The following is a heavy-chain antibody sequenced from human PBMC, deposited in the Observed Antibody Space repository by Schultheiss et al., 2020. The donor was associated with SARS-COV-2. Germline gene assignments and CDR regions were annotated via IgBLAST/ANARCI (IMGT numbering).Heavy chain of an antibody. J-gene: IGHJ2*01. V-gene: IGHV4-34*01. D-gene: IGHD6-19*01. CDR2: INHSGST. Sequence: SETLSLTCAVYGGSFSGYYWSWIRQPPGKGLEWIGEINHSGSTNYNPSLKSRVTISVDTSKNQFSLKLSSVTAADTAVYYCASIPTGAVAGTSRWYFDLWGRGTLVTVSS. CDR1: GGSFSGYY. CDR3: ASIPTGAVAGTSRWYFDL.